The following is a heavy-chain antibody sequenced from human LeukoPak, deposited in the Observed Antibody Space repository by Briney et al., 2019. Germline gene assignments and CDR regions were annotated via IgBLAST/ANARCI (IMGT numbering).Heavy chain of an antibody. CDR3: ARGSTYYDSSGQVPFDY. D-gene: IGHD3-22*01. V-gene: IGHV3-48*01. J-gene: IGHJ4*02. CDR1: GGSISSYY. Sequence: TSETLSLTCTVSGGSISSYYWSWIRQPPGKGLEWGSYISGSSSTIYYADSVKGRFTISRDNGKNTLYLQMNSLRAEDTAVYYCARGSTYYDSSGQVPFDYWGQGTLVTVSS. CDR2: ISGSSSTI.